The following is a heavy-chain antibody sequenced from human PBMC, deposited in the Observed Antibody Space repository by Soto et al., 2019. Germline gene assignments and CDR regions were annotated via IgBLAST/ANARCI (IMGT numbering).Heavy chain of an antibody. D-gene: IGHD5-12*01. CDR2: IVPLLGSA. V-gene: IGHV1-69*01. Sequence: QVQLVQSGAEVKKPGSSVKVSCKASATSFSSFVISWVRQAPGQGLEWMGGIVPLLGSATYAQKCQGRVTITADESTSTAYMEMSSLRSEDTATYYCARVFGDSGFDVGGTPIDYWGQGTLVIVSS. CDR1: ATSFSSFV. CDR3: ARVFGDSGFDVGGTPIDY. J-gene: IGHJ4*02.